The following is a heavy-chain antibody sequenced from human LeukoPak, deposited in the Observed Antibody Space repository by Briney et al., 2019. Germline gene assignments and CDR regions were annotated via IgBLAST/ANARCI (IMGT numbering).Heavy chain of an antibody. Sequence: GGSLRLSCAASGFTFSNYAMSWARQAPGKGLEWDSAISGSGGRTYYADSVKGRFTISRDNSKNTPYLQMNSLRAEDTAVYYCTKGTIWLPFDYWGQGTLVTVSS. D-gene: IGHD5-18*01. J-gene: IGHJ4*02. V-gene: IGHV3-23*01. CDR2: ISGSGGRT. CDR3: TKGTIWLPFDY. CDR1: GFTFSNYA.